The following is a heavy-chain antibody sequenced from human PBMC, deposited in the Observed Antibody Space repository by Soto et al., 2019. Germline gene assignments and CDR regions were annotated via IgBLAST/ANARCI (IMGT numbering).Heavy chain of an antibody. D-gene: IGHD3-3*01. Sequence: QERLVQSGAEVRKPGSSVKVSCKVTGGTSTRYAINWVRQAPGQGLEWMGGIVPMFGTSKYAQKFQGRVTITADKSTNIAYMELRSLRSDDTAVYYCSRGSEYDFWSGYLWGPGTLVSVSS. V-gene: IGHV1-69*06. CDR3: SRGSEYDFWSGYL. CDR1: GGTSTRYA. CDR2: IVPMFGTS. J-gene: IGHJ4*02.